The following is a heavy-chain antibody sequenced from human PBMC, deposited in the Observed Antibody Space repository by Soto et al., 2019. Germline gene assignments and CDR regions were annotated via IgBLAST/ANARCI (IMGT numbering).Heavy chain of an antibody. V-gene: IGHV3-23*01. Sequence: EVQLLESGGGLVQPGGSLRLSCAASGFTFSSYAMSWVRQAPGKGLEWVSVIGASGGSTYYAGSVKGRFTISRDNSKNTLYLXMXSLRAEDTAVYYXXXXXXXSXYXDGSVYFDYWGQGTLVTVSS. CDR2: IGASGGST. D-gene: IGHD3-3*01. CDR1: GFTFSSYA. J-gene: IGHJ4*02. CDR3: XXXXXXSXYXDGSVYFDY.